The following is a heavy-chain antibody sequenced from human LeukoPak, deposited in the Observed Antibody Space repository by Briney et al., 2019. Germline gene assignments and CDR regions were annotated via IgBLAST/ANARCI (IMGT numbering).Heavy chain of an antibody. Sequence: ASVKVSCKASGYTFTSDGVSWVRQAPGQGLEWMGWISGYNGNTEKAQIFQGRVAMSIDRPTSTAYMELRSLRSDDTAVYYCASGTITMIRGVIYYYYGLDVWGQGTTVTVSS. CDR3: ASGTITMIRGVIYYYYGLDV. V-gene: IGHV1-18*01. J-gene: IGHJ6*02. CDR2: ISGYNGNT. CDR1: GYTFTSDG. D-gene: IGHD3-10*01.